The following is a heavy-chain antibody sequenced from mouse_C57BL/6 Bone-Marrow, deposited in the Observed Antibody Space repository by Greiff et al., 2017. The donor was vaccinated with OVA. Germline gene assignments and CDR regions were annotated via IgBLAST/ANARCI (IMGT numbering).Heavy chain of an antibody. Sequence: EVKLMESGPGLVKPSQSLSLTCSVTGYSITSGYYWNWIRQFPGNKLEWMGYISYDGSNNYNPSLKNRISITRDTSKNQFFLKLNSVTTEDTATYYCARGPTVVPYYAMDYWGQGTSVTVSS. CDR2: ISYDGSN. CDR1: GYSITSGYY. J-gene: IGHJ4*01. CDR3: ARGPTVVPYYAMDY. D-gene: IGHD1-1*01. V-gene: IGHV3-6*01.